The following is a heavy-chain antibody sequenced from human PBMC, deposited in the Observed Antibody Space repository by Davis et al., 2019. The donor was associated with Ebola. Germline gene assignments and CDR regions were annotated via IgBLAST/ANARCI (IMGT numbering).Heavy chain of an antibody. D-gene: IGHD1-1*01. CDR1: GGSITNSGYY. CDR2: IYYSGST. V-gene: IGHV4-39*01. CDR3: ARATLQAAWNDY. Sequence: SETLSLTCTASGGSITNSGYYWAWIRQPPGKGLEWIGSIYYSGSTYHNPSLRSRVTISVDTSKNQFSLKLSSVTAADTAVYYCARATLQAAWNDYWGQGTLVTVSS. J-gene: IGHJ4*02.